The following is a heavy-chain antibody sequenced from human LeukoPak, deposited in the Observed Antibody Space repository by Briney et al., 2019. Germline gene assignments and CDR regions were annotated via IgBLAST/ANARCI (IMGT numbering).Heavy chain of an antibody. CDR2: INPNSGGT. D-gene: IGHD3-22*01. Sequence: ASVEVSCKASGYTFTGYYMHWVRQAPGQGLEWMGWINPNSGGTNYAQKFQGRVTMTRDTSIGTAYMELSRLRSDDTAVYYCARAYYYDSSDYTFDYWGQGTLVTVSS. J-gene: IGHJ4*02. V-gene: IGHV1-2*02. CDR1: GYTFTGYY. CDR3: ARAYYYDSSDYTFDY.